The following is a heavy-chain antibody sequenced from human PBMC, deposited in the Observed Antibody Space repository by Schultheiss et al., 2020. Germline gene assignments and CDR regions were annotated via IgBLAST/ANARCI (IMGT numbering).Heavy chain of an antibody. CDR2: ISYDGSNK. J-gene: IGHJ6*03. Sequence: GESLKISCAAAGFTFSSYGMHWVRQAPGKGLEWVAVISYDGSNKYYADSVKGRFTISRDNSKNTLYLQMNSLRAEDTAVYYCAKDEDDCSSTSCYNYYYMDVWGKGTTVTVSS. CDR1: GFTFSSYG. V-gene: IGHV3-30*18. CDR3: AKDEDDCSSTSCYNYYYMDV. D-gene: IGHD2-2*02.